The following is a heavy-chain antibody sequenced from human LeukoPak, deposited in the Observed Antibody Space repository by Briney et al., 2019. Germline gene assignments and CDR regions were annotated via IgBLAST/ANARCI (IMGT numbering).Heavy chain of an antibody. V-gene: IGHV3-21*01. CDR1: GFTFSSYS. D-gene: IGHD6-13*01. CDR2: ISSSSSYI. J-gene: IGHJ4*02. Sequence: GGSLRLSCAASGFTFSSYSMNWVRQAPGKGLEWVSFISSSSSYIYYADSVKGRFTISRDNAKNSLYLQMNSLRAEDTAVYYCARGTRSSWYSGPPTELSFDYWGQGTLVTVSS. CDR3: ARGTRSSWYSGPPTELSFDY.